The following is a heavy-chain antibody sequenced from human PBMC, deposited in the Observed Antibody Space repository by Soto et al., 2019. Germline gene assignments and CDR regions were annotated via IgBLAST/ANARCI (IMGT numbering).Heavy chain of an antibody. Sequence: QVQLVESGGGVVQPGRSLRLSCAASGFTFSSYGMHWVRQAPGKGLEWVAVISYDGSNKYYADSVKGRFTISRDNSKNTRYLQMNSLRAEDTAVYYCAKDGNAYGSGSYIDYWGQGTLVTVSS. D-gene: IGHD3-10*01. CDR2: ISYDGSNK. CDR1: GFTFSSYG. J-gene: IGHJ4*02. V-gene: IGHV3-30*18. CDR3: AKDGNAYGSGSYIDY.